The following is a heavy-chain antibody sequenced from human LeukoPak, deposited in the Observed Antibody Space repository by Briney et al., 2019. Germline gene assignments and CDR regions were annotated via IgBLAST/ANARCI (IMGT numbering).Heavy chain of an antibody. D-gene: IGHD4-17*01. CDR2: IYYSGST. CDR1: GGSFSGHY. Sequence: SETLSLTCDVSGGSFSGHYWSWIRQPPGKGLEWIGYIYYSGSTYYNPSLKSRVTISVDTSKNQFSLKLSSVTAADTAVYYCARGGFYGDYPDYWGQGTLVTVSS. CDR3: ARGGFYGDYPDY. J-gene: IGHJ4*02. V-gene: IGHV4-30-4*08.